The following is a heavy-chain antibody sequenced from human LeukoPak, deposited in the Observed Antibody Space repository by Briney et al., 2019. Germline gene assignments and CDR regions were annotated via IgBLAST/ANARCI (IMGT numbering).Heavy chain of an antibody. CDR2: IKSKTDGGTT. D-gene: IGHD3-22*01. Sequence: GGSLRLSCAASGFTFSNAWMSWVRQAPGKGLEWVGRIKSKTDGGTTDYAAPVKGRFTISGDDSKNTLYLQMSSLKTEDTAVYYCTTVGYDSSGSLDYWGQGTQVTVSS. CDR1: GFTFSNAW. J-gene: IGHJ4*02. V-gene: IGHV3-15*01. CDR3: TTVGYDSSGSLDY.